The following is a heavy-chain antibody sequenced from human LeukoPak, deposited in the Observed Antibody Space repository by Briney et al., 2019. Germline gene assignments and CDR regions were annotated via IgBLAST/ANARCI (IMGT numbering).Heavy chain of an antibody. Sequence: GGSLRLSCAASGFRFDGYGMSWVRHAPGKGLEWVSGINWNGGSTGYADSVKGRFTISRNNAKNSLYLQMNSLRAEDTALYYCAREAATGTTGRYFDYWGQGTLVTVSS. CDR3: AREAATGTTGRYFDY. J-gene: IGHJ4*02. CDR1: GFRFDGYG. D-gene: IGHD1-1*01. V-gene: IGHV3-20*04. CDR2: INWNGGST.